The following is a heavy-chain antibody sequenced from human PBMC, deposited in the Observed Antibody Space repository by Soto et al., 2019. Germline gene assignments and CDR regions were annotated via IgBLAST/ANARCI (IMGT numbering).Heavy chain of an antibody. D-gene: IGHD3-3*01. Sequence: QEQVVESGGGEVQPGRSLRLSCGASGFTFSSYGMHWVRQAPVRGLEWVAFISYDGDNKQYADSAKGRFTISRDNSKNTLYLQMNSLRAEEKAVYFCAKDWRWEKTNHGMNVWGPGTKVTVSS. CDR3: AKDWRWEKTNHGMNV. CDR2: ISYDGDNK. CDR1: GFTFSSYG. J-gene: IGHJ6*01. V-gene: IGHV3-30*18.